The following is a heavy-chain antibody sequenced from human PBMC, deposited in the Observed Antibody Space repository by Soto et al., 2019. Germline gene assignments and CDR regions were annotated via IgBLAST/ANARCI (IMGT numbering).Heavy chain of an antibody. CDR3: ANSMLWFGEFDL. J-gene: IGHJ4*02. D-gene: IGHD3-10*01. V-gene: IGHV3-9*01. Sequence: EVQLVESGGALVQPGKSLTLSCAASGFTFDDYGMHWVRQAPGKGLEWVSGISWNSGTTDYADSVKGRFTISRDNARNSLFLQMNSLTPEDTALYYCANSMLWFGEFDLWGRGTLVTVSS. CDR2: ISWNSGTT. CDR1: GFTFDDYG.